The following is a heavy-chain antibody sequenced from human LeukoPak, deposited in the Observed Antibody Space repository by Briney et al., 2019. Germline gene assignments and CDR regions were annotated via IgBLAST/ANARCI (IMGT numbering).Heavy chain of an antibody. Sequence: DSVKVSCTASGYTFTSYALHWVRQAPGQSLEWMGWINAGTSNTKYSQKFQGRVTITADKSTSTAYMELSSLRSEDTAVYYCARAPRVVVIGRFDPWGQGTLVTVSS. V-gene: IGHV1-3*01. CDR3: ARAPRVVVIGRFDP. CDR1: GYTFTSYA. CDR2: INAGTSNT. D-gene: IGHD2-15*01. J-gene: IGHJ5*02.